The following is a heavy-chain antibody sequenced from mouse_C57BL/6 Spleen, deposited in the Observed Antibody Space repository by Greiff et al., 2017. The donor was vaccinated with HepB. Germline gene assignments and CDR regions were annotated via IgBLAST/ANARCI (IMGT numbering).Heavy chain of an antibody. J-gene: IGHJ4*01. D-gene: IGHD2-3*01. CDR3: ARKGGLLRAMDY. CDR1: GYTFTSYW. CDR2: IDPTDSYT. V-gene: IGHV1-50*01. Sequence: VQLQQPGAELVKPGASVKLSCKASGYTFTSYWLQWVKQRPGQGLEWIGEIDPTDSYTNYTQKFKGKATLTVDTASSTAYMQLSSLTSEDSAVYYCARKGGLLRAMDYWGQGTSVTVSS.